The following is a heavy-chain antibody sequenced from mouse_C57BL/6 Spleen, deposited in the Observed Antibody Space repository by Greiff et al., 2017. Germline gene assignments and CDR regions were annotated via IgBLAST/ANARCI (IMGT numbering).Heavy chain of an antibody. CDR1: GFTFSDFY. Sequence: EVNLVESGGGLVQSGRSLRLSCATSGFTFSDFYMEWVRQAPGKGLEWIAASRNKANDYTTEYSASVKGRFIVSRDTSQSILYLQMNALRAEDTAIYYCARDGDYDGYWYFDVWGTGTTVTVSS. CDR2: SRNKANDYTT. J-gene: IGHJ1*03. CDR3: ARDGDYDGYWYFDV. D-gene: IGHD2-4*01. V-gene: IGHV7-1*01.